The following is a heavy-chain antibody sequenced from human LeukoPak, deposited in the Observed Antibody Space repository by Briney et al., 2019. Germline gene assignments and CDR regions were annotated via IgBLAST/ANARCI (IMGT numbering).Heavy chain of an antibody. CDR3: ARSSSGSAS. J-gene: IGHJ5*02. V-gene: IGHV3-74*01. CDR2: ISNDGSTT. D-gene: IGHD6-19*01. CDR1: GFTFCGFW. Sequence: SGGSLRLSCAASGFTFCGFWMHWVRQAPGKGLVWVSHISNDGSTTRYADSVKGRFTISRDNAKNTLYLEMSSLRAEDTAVYHCARSSSGSASWSQGTLVTVSS.